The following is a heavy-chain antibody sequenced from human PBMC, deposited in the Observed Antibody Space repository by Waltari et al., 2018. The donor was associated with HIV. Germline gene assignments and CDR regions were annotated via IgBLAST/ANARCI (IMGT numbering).Heavy chain of an antibody. CDR1: GLNFATSG. V-gene: IGHV3-23*01. Sequence: VQMLESGGDLVQPGGSLRLSCAVSGLNFATSGLGWVRQAPGKGLGGMSAITSSGGRTYDAESVKGRFIISRDNSKKTVTLQLKNLRLGDTAMYYCATCNIGSGWYLKSPIRIWGQGTLVTVS. CDR3: ATCNIGSGWYLKSPIRI. J-gene: IGHJ4*02. D-gene: IGHD6-19*01. CDR2: ITSSGGRT.